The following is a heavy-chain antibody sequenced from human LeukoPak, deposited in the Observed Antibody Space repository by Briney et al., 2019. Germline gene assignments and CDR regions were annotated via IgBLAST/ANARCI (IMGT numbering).Heavy chain of an antibody. CDR2: ISSSSSYI. D-gene: IGHD5-18*01. CDR1: GFTFSSYS. CDR3: ARAHPGYSYGSRYYFDY. J-gene: IGHJ4*02. Sequence: GGSLRLSCAASGFTFSSYSMNWVRQAPGKGLEWVSSISSSSSYIYYADSVKGRFTISGDNAKNSLYLQMNSLRAEDTAVYYCARAHPGYSYGSRYYFDYWGQGTLVTVSS. V-gene: IGHV3-21*01.